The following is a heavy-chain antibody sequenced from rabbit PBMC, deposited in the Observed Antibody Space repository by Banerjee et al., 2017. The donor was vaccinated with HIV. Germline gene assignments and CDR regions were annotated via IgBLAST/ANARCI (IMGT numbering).Heavy chain of an antibody. V-gene: IGHV1S45*01. CDR2: IATGSGNT. J-gene: IGHJ4*01. Sequence: QEQLEESGGDLVKPEGSLTLTCTASGFTLSGYWMSCVRQAPGKGLEWIGCIATGSGNTYYASWAKGRFTISKASWTTVTLQMTSLTAADTASYFCARDLAGVIGWNFNLWGPGPLVTVS. D-gene: IGHD4-1*01. CDR3: ARDLAGVIGWNFNL. CDR1: GFTLSGYW.